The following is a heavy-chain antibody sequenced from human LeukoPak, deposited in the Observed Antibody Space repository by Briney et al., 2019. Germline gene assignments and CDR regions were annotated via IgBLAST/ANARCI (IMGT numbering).Heavy chain of an antibody. D-gene: IGHD5-12*01. J-gene: IGHJ5*02. CDR1: GYSISSGYY. CDR3: ARVSGGYEEPRFDP. Sequence: SETLSLTCTVSGYSISSGYYWGWIRQPPGKGLEWIGSIYHSGSTYYNPSLKSRVTISVDTSKNQFSLKLSSVTAADTAVYYCARVSGGYEEPRFDPWGHGTLVTVSS. CDR2: IYHSGST. V-gene: IGHV4-38-2*02.